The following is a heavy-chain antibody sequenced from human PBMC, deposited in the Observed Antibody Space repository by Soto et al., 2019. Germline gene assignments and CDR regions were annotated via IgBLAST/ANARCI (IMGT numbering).Heavy chain of an antibody. CDR1: GYSFTSYW. CDR3: ARHGTVAGNYYYYGMDV. D-gene: IGHD6-19*01. J-gene: IGHJ6*02. CDR2: IYPGDSDT. V-gene: IGHV5-51*01. Sequence: GESLKISCKGSGYSFTSYWIGWVRQMPGKGLEWMGIIYPGDSDTRYSPSCQGQVTISADKSISTAYLQWSSLKASDTAMYYCARHGTVAGNYYYYGMDVWGQGTTVTVSS.